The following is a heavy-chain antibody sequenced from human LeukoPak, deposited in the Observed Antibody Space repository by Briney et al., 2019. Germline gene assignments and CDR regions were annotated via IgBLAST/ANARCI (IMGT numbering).Heavy chain of an antibody. V-gene: IGHV4-31*03. Sequence: SETLSLTCTVSGGSISSGGYYWSWIRQHPGKGLEWIGYIHYSGSTYYNPSLKSRVTISVDTSKNQFSLKVNSVTAADTAVYYCARAPLYGGHAEWFDPWGQGTLVTVSS. J-gene: IGHJ5*02. CDR1: GGSISSGGYY. D-gene: IGHD4-23*01. CDR2: IHYSGST. CDR3: ARAPLYGGHAEWFDP.